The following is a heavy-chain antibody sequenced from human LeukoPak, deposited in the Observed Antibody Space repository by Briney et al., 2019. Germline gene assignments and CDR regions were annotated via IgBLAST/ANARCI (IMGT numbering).Heavy chain of an antibody. J-gene: IGHJ5*02. D-gene: IGHD3-3*01. V-gene: IGHV3-7*01. Sequence: GGSLRLSCAASGFTFSSYWMSWVRQAPGKGLEWVATIKQGGSEKYYVDSVKGRFTISRDNAKNSLYLQMNSLRAEDTAVYYCARENEERITIFGVVNNWFDPWGQGTLVTVSS. CDR1: GFTFSSYW. CDR3: ARENEERITIFGVVNNWFDP. CDR2: IKQGGSEK.